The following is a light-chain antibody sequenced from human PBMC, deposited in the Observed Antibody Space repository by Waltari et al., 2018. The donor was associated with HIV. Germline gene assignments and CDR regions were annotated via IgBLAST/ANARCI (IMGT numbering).Light chain of an antibody. CDR1: QSIDGQ. Sequence: DIVLTQSPAILSLFPGVNVILLCRASQSIDGQIAWYQHKPGQPPRLLLYVATHRVSGVPARFSGSASGVDFALTITPLEASDFGIYYCQHRHNWQGTFGPGTRV. CDR2: VAT. V-gene: IGKV3-11*01. CDR3: QHRHNWQGT. J-gene: IGKJ1*01.